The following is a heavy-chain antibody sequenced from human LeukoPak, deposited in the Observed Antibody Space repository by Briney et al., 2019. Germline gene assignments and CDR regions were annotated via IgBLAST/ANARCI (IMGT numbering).Heavy chain of an antibody. CDR3: VRDTTVSGTDFDY. Sequence: GGSLRLSCAASGFIFSRYEMNWVRQAPGKGLEWISYISSSGSTIFYADSVKGRFTISRGNAKNSLNLQMNGLRDEDTAVYFCVRDTTVSGTDFDYWGQGTLVTVSS. V-gene: IGHV3-48*03. CDR1: GFIFSRYE. CDR2: ISSSGSTI. D-gene: IGHD1-1*01. J-gene: IGHJ4*02.